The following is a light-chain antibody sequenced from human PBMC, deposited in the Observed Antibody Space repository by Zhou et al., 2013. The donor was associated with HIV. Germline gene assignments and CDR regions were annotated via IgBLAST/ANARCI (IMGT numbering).Light chain of an antibody. V-gene: IGKV3-15*01. CDR2: GAS. J-gene: IGKJ1*01. CDR1: QSVSSN. Sequence: EIVVTQSPATLSVSPGERATLSCRASQSVSSNLAWYQQKPGQAPRLLIYGASTRTTGIPARFSGSGSGTEFTLSISSLQSEDFAVYYCQQYNNWPHWTFGQGTKVEIK. CDR3: QQYNNWPHWT.